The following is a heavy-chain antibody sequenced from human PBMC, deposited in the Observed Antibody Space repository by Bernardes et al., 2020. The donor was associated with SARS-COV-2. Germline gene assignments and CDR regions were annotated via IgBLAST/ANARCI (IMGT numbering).Heavy chain of an antibody. D-gene: IGHD2-21*02. V-gene: IGHV3-33*01. CDR3: ARDPGDWRLDL. Sequence: GGSLRLSCTASGFTFSSYGMHWVRQVPGKGLEWMAVIWYDGSYKYYADSVKGRFTISRDNSKNTLYLQMDSLRDEDTAVYYCARDPGDWRLDLWGRGALVTVSS. CDR1: GFTFSSYG. J-gene: IGHJ2*01. CDR2: IWYDGSYK.